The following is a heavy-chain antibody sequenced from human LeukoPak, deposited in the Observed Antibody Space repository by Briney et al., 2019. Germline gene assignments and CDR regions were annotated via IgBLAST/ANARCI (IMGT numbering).Heavy chain of an antibody. J-gene: IGHJ4*02. V-gene: IGHV4-30-4*01. CDR1: GGSISSGDYY. Sequence: SSETLSLTCTVSGGSISSGDYYWSWIRQPPGQGLEWIGYIYYSGSTYYNPSLKSRVTISVDTSKNQFSLKLSSVTAADTAVYYCARVIGDYGDYLVDYWGQGTLVTVSS. D-gene: IGHD4-17*01. CDR3: ARVIGDYGDYLVDY. CDR2: IYYSGST.